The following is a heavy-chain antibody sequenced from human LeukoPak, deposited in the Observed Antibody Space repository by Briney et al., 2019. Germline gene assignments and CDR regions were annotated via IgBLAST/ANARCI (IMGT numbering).Heavy chain of an antibody. V-gene: IGHV1-24*01. CDR2: FDPEDGET. J-gene: IGHJ4*02. CDR1: GYTLTELS. D-gene: IGHD3-9*01. Sequence: GASVKVSCKVSGYTLTELSMHWVRQAPGKGLEWMGGFDPEDGETIYAQKFQGRVTMTEDTSTDTAYMELSSLRSEDTAVYYCATVNPKVNYDILTGYYRITMYYFDYWGQGTLVTVSS. CDR3: ATVNPKVNYDILTGYYRITMYYFDY.